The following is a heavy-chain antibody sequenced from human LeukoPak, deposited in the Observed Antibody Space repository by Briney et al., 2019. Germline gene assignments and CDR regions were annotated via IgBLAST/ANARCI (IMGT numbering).Heavy chain of an antibody. Sequence: GASVKVSCKASGGTFSSYAISWVRQAPGQGLEWMGRIIPIFGIANYAQKFRGRVTITADKSTSTAYMELSSLRSEDTAVYYCAREVVTTNRNWFDPWGQGTLVTVSS. CDR1: GGTFSSYA. V-gene: IGHV1-69*04. J-gene: IGHJ5*02. D-gene: IGHD4-11*01. CDR2: IIPIFGIA. CDR3: AREVVTTNRNWFDP.